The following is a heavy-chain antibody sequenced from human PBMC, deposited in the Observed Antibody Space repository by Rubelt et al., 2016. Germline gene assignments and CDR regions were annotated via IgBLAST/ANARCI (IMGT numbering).Heavy chain of an antibody. V-gene: IGHV4-59*08. CDR3: ARHAHYYDSINDAFDI. CDR2: IYYSRIT. CDR1: GGSISSYY. D-gene: IGHD3-22*01. Sequence: VHLRGSGPGLVKPSETLSLTCSVSGGSISSYYWGWIRQPPGKGLEWIGYIYYSRITTYNPSLKSRVTISVDTSKNQFSLKLSSVTAADTAVYYCARHAHYYDSINDAFDIWGQGTMVTVSS. J-gene: IGHJ3*02.